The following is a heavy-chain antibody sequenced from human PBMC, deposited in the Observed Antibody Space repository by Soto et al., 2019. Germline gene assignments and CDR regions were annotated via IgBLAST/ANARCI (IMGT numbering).Heavy chain of an antibody. D-gene: IGHD2-8*01. CDR3: ASTSYCINGVCYSYYFDY. CDR1: GFTFSNYW. J-gene: IGHJ4*02. Sequence: PGGSLRLSCAASGFTFSNYWMQWVRQAPGKGLVWVSRINSDGSDTRYADSVKGRFTISRDNAKNTLYLQMNSLRAEDTAVYYCASTSYCINGVCYSYYFDYWGQGTLVTVSS. CDR2: INSDGSDT. V-gene: IGHV3-74*01.